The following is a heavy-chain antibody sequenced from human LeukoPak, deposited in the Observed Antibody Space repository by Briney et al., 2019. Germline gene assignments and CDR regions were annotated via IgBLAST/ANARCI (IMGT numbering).Heavy chain of an antibody. CDR3: AREPFTIFGVVISQYYFDY. CDR1: GYSISSGYY. CDR2: IYHSGSI. D-gene: IGHD3-3*01. Sequence: PSETLSLTCTVSGYSISSGYYWGWIRQPPGKGLEWIGSIYHSGSIYYNPSLKSRVTISVDTSKNQFSLKLSSVTAADTAVYYCAREPFTIFGVVISQYYFDYWGQGTLVTVSS. V-gene: IGHV4-38-2*02. J-gene: IGHJ4*02.